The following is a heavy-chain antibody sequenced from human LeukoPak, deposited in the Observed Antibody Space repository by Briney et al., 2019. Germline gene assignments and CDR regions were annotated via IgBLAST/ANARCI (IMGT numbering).Heavy chain of an antibody. V-gene: IGHV1-8*01. D-gene: IGHD3-10*01. CDR3: ARVGKLLWFGDYGMDA. CDR2: MNPNSGNT. CDR1: GYTFTSYD. J-gene: IGHJ6*02. Sequence: ASVKVSCKASGYTFTSYDINWVRQATGQGLEWMGWMNPNSGNTGYAQKFQGRVTMTRNTSISTAYMELSSLRSEDTAVYYCARVGKLLWFGDYGMDAWGQGTTVTVSS.